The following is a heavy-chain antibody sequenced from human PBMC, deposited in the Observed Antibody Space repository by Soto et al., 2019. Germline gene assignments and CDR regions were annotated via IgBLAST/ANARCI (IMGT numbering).Heavy chain of an antibody. D-gene: IGHD3-3*01. V-gene: IGHV4-31*03. Sequence: QVQLQESGPGLVKPSQTLSLTCTVSGGSISSGDYYWSWIRQHPGKGLEGIGYIYYSGSTYYNPSLKSRVTISVDTSKNPFSLKLNSVTAADTAVYYCARWWSGSRQGFDPWGQGTLVTVSS. J-gene: IGHJ5*02. CDR3: ARWWSGSRQGFDP. CDR1: GGSISSGDYY. CDR2: IYYSGST.